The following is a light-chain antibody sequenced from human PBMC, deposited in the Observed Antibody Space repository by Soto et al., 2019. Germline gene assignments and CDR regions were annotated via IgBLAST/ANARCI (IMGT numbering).Light chain of an antibody. Sequence: EIGLTQSPDALSWSPGERATLACRASQSVSSYLAWYQQKPGQAPRLLIYDASNRATGIPARFSGSGSGTDFTLTISSLEPEDFAVYYCQQRSNWRITFGQGTRLEIK. CDR3: QQRSNWRIT. J-gene: IGKJ5*01. CDR1: QSVSSY. V-gene: IGKV3-11*01. CDR2: DAS.